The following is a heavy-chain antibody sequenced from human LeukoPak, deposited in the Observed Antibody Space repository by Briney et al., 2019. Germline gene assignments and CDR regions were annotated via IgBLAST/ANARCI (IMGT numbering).Heavy chain of an antibody. CDR1: GGTISTYY. D-gene: IGHD3-10*01. CDR2: IYYSWST. Sequence: SGTLSLTCTVSGGTISTYYWSWIRQPPGKGLEWIGHIYYSWSTIYNRSLKSRVTIPVSQSKNQFFLKLGYVHGADTAVYYRGSTNYNPSVKSRVTISVDTSKNQLSLKLGSVTAADTAVYYCARMIGSRSYYYYYYMDVWGKGTTVTVSS. J-gene: IGHJ6*03. CDR3: GSTNYNPSVKSRVTISVDTSKNQLSLKLGSVTAADTAVYYCARMIGSRSYYYYYYMDV. V-gene: IGHV4-59*01.